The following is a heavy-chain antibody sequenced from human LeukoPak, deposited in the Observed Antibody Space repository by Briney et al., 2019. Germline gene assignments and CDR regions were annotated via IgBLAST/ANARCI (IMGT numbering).Heavy chain of an antibody. CDR2: IIPIFGTA. V-gene: IGHV1-69*06. CDR3: ARGLSRVVVVVAATAYYYYGMDV. D-gene: IGHD2-15*01. J-gene: IGHJ6*04. CDR1: GGTFSSYA. Sequence: SVKVSCKASGGTFSSYAISWVRQAPGQGLEWMGGIIPIFGTANYAQKFQGRVTITADKSTSTAYMELSSLRSEDTAVYYCARGLSRVVVVVAATAYYYYGMDVRGKGTTVTVSS.